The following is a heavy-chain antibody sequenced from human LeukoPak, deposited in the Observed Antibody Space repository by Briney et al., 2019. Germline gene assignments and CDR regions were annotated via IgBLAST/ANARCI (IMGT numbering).Heavy chain of an antibody. CDR3: ARDPITSSSSVHYFDY. CDR1: GGSISSYY. Sequence: SETLSLTCTVSGGSISSYYWSWIRQPPGKGLEWVGCIFYSGSTNYNPSLKSRVTISVDTSKNQFSLKLSSVTAADTAVYYCARDPITSSSSVHYFDYWGQGTLVTVSS. J-gene: IGHJ4*02. V-gene: IGHV4-59*01. D-gene: IGHD6-6*01. CDR2: IFYSGST.